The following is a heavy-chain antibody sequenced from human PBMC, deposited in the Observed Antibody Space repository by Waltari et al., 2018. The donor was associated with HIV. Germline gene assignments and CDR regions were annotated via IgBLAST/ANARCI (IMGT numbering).Heavy chain of an antibody. CDR1: GGPLSSGGYY. CDR2: IYYSGST. J-gene: IGHJ2*01. CDR3: ARCVRVIVVLQAAYSVVAASCRWWDS. Sequence: QVQLQESGPGLVKPSQTLSLTCTVSGGPLSSGGYYWSWLRQPPGKGLEGSGYIYYSGSTYYDPSINVRGTIAVDASEIRVSLRRGSVTAADTALYYCARCVRVIVVLQAAYSVVAASCRWWDSWGRGTRVTVSS. V-gene: IGHV4-31*03. D-gene: IGHD2-2*01.